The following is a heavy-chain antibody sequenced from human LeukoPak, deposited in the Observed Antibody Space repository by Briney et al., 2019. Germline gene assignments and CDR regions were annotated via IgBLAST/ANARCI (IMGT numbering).Heavy chain of an antibody. Sequence: GESLKISCKGSGYRFTTYWIGWVRQLPGKGLEWMGIFFPGDSDSSYSPSFQGQVTISADKPFNTAYLQWSSLKASDTAMYYCATSESQTRFDYWGQGTLVTVSS. CDR2: FFPGDSDS. CDR1: GYRFTTYW. D-gene: IGHD1/OR15-1a*01. CDR3: ATSESQTRFDY. V-gene: IGHV5-51*04. J-gene: IGHJ4*02.